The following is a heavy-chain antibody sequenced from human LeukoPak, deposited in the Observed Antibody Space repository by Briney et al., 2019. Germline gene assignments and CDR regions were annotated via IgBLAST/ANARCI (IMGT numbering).Heavy chain of an antibody. Sequence: SETLSLTCTVSGGSISSYYWSWIRQPPGKGLEWIGYIYYSGSTNYNPSLKSRVTISVDTSKNQFSLKLSSVTAAATAVYYCARVEEGYGSGRRENYYYYYMDVWGKGTTVTISS. V-gene: IGHV4-59*01. J-gene: IGHJ6*03. CDR2: IYYSGST. CDR3: ARVEEGYGSGRRENYYYYYMDV. CDR1: GGSISSYY. D-gene: IGHD3-10*01.